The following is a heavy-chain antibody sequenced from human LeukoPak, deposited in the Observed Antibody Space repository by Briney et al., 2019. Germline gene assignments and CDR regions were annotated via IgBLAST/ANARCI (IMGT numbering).Heavy chain of an antibody. Sequence: ASVKVSCKASAYIFTSYQMHWVRQAPGQGLEWTAVINPSANTTNSAQKFQRRLTVTMDTSTTTVYMELRSLRSEDTAAYYCAKDTGTWAFDHWGQGTLVTVSS. CDR1: AYIFTSYQ. CDR2: INPSANTT. V-gene: IGHV1-46*01. J-gene: IGHJ4*02. CDR3: AKDTGTWAFDH. D-gene: IGHD1-14*01.